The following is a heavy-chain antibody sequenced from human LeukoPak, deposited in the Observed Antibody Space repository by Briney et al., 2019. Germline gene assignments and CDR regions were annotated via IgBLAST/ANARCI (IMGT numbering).Heavy chain of an antibody. V-gene: IGHV3-53*01. CDR2: IYSSGST. Sequence: GGSLRLSCAASGFTVSSNYMSWVRQAPGKGLEWVSVIYSSGSTYYADSVKGRFTISRDNSKNTLYLQMNSLRAEDTAVYYCARSFSEPMAWSGYYTYYYYGMDVWGQGTTVTVSS. D-gene: IGHD3-3*01. J-gene: IGHJ6*02. CDR1: GFTVSSNY. CDR3: ARSFSEPMAWSGYYTYYYYGMDV.